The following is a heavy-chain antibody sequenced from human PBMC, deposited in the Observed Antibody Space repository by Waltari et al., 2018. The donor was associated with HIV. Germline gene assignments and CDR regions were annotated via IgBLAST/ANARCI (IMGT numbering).Heavy chain of an antibody. CDR1: GLTFRSYW. Sequence: EVQLVESGGGLVQPGGSLRLSCAASGLTFRSYWMHWVRQAPGKGLVWVSRINTDGSDTRYGDSVKGRFTISRDNAKNTLYLQMNSLRDEDTAMYYCARDRYTGSSDFDYWGQGTLVSVSS. J-gene: IGHJ4*02. CDR3: ARDRYTGSSDFDY. CDR2: INTDGSDT. V-gene: IGHV3-74*01. D-gene: IGHD1-26*01.